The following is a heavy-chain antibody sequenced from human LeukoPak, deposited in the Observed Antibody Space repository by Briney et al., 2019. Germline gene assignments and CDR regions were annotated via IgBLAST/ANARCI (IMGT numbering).Heavy chain of an antibody. D-gene: IGHD3-16*02. Sequence: PGGSLRLSCAASGFTFSSYWMSWVRQAPGKGLEWVANIKQDGSEKYYADSVKGRFTISRDNAKNSLYLQMNSLRAEDTAVYYCACLRLGELSDGYWGQGTLVTVSS. V-gene: IGHV3-7*01. CDR1: GFTFSSYW. CDR2: IKQDGSEK. CDR3: ACLRLGELSDGY. J-gene: IGHJ4*02.